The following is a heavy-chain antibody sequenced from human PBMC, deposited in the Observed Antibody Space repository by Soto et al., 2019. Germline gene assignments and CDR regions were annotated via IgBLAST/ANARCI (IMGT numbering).Heavy chain of an antibody. J-gene: IGHJ4*02. CDR3: ARHAVHSSGFTDY. D-gene: IGHD6-19*01. V-gene: IGHV4-59*08. Sequence: SEARSLTCTVGGDYISRCYANYLQQPPGKGLEWIGYIYYSGSTNYNPSLKSRVTISVDTSKNQFSLKLSSVTAADTAVYYCARHAVHSSGFTDYLGQGALVSIS. CDR2: IYYSGST. CDR1: GDYISRCY.